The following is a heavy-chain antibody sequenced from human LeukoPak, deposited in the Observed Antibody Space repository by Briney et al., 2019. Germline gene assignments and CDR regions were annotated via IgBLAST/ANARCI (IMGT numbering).Heavy chain of an antibody. J-gene: IGHJ3*02. CDR3: AKDYKEGNDAFDI. CDR1: GFTFSSYG. D-gene: IGHD5-24*01. CDR2: IWYSGSNK. V-gene: IGHV3-30*02. Sequence: GGSLRLSCVASGFTFSSYGMHWVRQAPGKGLEWVAVIWYSGSNKYYADSVKGRFTISRDNSKNTLYLQMNSLRAEDTAVYYCAKDYKEGNDAFDIWGQGTMVTVSS.